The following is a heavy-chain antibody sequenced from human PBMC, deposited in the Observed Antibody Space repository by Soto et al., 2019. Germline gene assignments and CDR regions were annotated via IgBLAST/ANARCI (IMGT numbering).Heavy chain of an antibody. CDR3: ARGDATTIVVTTYYGMDV. CDR2: IIPVFGTA. Sequence: QVQLVQSGAEVKKPGSSVKVSCKASGGSLSNYGISWVRQAPGQGLEWMGGIIPVFGTANYAQKFQGRVTISADEATSIVYMDVTSPRSEDTAVYYCARGDATTIVVTTYYGMDVWGQGTTVTVSS. CDR1: GGSLSNYG. V-gene: IGHV1-69*12. D-gene: IGHD4-17*01. J-gene: IGHJ6*02.